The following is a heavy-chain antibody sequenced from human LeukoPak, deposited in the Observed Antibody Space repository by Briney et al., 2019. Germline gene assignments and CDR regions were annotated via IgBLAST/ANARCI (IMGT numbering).Heavy chain of an antibody. D-gene: IGHD6-13*01. V-gene: IGHV3-11*05. CDR3: ARGIAAVRFDY. CDR1: GFAFTDYY. Sequence: GGSLRLSCAASGFAFTDYYMSWIRQAPGKGLEWVSYISSSTSDYTDYADSVKGRFTISRDNAKSSLYLQMNSLRAEDTAIYYCARGIAAVRFDYWGQGTLVTVPS. CDR2: ISSSTSDYT. J-gene: IGHJ4*02.